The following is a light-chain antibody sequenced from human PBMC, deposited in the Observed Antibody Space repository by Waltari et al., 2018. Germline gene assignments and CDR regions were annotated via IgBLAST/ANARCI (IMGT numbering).Light chain of an antibody. CDR2: EVS. CDR3: SSYAGSNNVV. CDR1: SSDVGGHNY. V-gene: IGLV2-8*01. Sequence: QSALTQPPSASGSPGQSVPISCTGTSSDVGGHNYVSWYQQHPGKAPKRMIYEVSKRPSGVPDRFPGSKSGNTASLTVSGLQAEDEADYYCSSYAGSNNVVFGGGTKLTVL. J-gene: IGLJ2*01.